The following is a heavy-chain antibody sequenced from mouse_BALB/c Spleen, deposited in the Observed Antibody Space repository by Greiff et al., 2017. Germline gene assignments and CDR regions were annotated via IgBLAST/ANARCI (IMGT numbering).Heavy chain of an antibody. CDR3: ARHEITTVVEGYAMDY. CDR1: GYTFTEYI. V-gene: IGHV1-62-2*01. Sequence: QVQLKQSGAELVKPGASVKLSCKASGYTFTEYIIHWVKQRSGQGLEWIGWFYPGSGSIKYNEKFKDKATLTADKSSSTVYMELSRLTSEDSAVYFCARHEITTVVEGYAMDYWGQGTSVTVSS. CDR2: FYPGSGSI. J-gene: IGHJ4*01. D-gene: IGHD1-1*01.